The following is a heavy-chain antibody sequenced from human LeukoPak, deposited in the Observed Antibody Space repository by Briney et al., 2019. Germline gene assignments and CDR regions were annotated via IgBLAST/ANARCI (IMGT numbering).Heavy chain of an antibody. CDR1: GFTFSAYG. CDR2: IRYDGSDT. V-gene: IGHV3-30*02. D-gene: IGHD2-15*01. Sequence: GGSLRLSCAASGFTFSAYGMHWVRRAPGKGLEWVAFIRYDGSDTYYADSMKGRFSISRDNSKNTLYVQMSSLRAEDTAVYYCAKDSGYSSKYWYFNLWGRGTLVTVSS. J-gene: IGHJ2*01. CDR3: AKDSGYSSKYWYFNL.